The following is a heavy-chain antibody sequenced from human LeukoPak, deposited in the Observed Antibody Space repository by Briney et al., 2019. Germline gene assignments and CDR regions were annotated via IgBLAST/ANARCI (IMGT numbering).Heavy chain of an antibody. V-gene: IGHV3-7*01. Sequence: GGSLRLSCVGSGFIFSSYYMSWVRQAPGKGLEWVANINQDGSENYYVDSVRGRFTISRDNAKNSLYLQMNSLRGEDTAVYYCGRDGDTSGYSDWGQGTLVTVSS. CDR1: GFIFSSYY. J-gene: IGHJ4*02. CDR3: GRDGDTSGYSD. CDR2: INQDGSEN. D-gene: IGHD3-22*01.